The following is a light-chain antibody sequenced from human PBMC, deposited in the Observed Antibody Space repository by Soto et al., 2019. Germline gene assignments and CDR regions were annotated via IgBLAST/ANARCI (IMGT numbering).Light chain of an antibody. Sequence: EIVLTQSPGTLSLSPGERATISCRASQSVSSKYLGWYQQKPGQAPRLLIYGASTRATGIPDRFSGSGSGTDFTLTISRLEPEDFAVYYCQQFHSSGLTFGGGTKVEIK. V-gene: IGKV3-20*01. J-gene: IGKJ4*01. CDR1: QSVSSKY. CDR3: QQFHSSGLT. CDR2: GAS.